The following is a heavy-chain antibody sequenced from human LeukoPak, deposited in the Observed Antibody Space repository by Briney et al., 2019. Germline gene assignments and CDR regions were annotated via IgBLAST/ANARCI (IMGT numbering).Heavy chain of an antibody. CDR2: ISSSSSYI. CDR3: AGSPRGYSYENWFDP. CDR1: GFTFSSYS. J-gene: IGHJ5*02. D-gene: IGHD5-18*01. Sequence: GGSLRLSCAASGFTFSSYSMNWVRQAPGKGLEWVSSISSSSSYIYYADSVKGRFTISRDNAKNSLYLQMNSLRAEDTAVYYCAGSPRGYSYENWFDPWGQGTLVTVSS. V-gene: IGHV3-21*04.